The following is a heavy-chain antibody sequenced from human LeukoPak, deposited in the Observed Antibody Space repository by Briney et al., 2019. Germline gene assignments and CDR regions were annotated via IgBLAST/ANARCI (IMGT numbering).Heavy chain of an antibody. CDR3: ARLLDNDISGDPDTSDV. CDR2: VSYTGRT. Sequence: SSHTLSLTCTVSGGSLSGHYWSCIRQPPGKRLEWIGYVSYTGRTKYNPSLQSRVTISIDTSKSQFSLKLTSVTSADTAVYSCARLLDNDISGDPDTSDVWGQGTTVIVSS. V-gene: IGHV4-59*07. D-gene: IGHD3-22*01. J-gene: IGHJ3*01. CDR1: GGSLSGHY.